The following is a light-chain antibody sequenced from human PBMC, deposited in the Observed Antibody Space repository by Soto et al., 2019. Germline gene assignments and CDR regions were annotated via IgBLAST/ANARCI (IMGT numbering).Light chain of an antibody. CDR2: GVS. CDR3: EQTYTTPWT. V-gene: IGKV1-39*01. Sequence: DIEMFQSPSSLSPSVGDRVTITCRASQSISTYLNWYQQKPGKAPKLLIYGVSRLQSEAPSRFSGRGSGTDFTLTISSLQPEDLAVYYCEQTYTTPWTFGQGTKV. CDR1: QSISTY. J-gene: IGKJ1*01.